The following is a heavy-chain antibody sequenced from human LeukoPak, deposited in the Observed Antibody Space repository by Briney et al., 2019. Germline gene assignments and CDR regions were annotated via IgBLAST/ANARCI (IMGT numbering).Heavy chain of an antibody. CDR1: GYSFNSFG. J-gene: IGHJ4*02. Sequence: ASVKVSCKASGYSFNSFGITWVRQAPGQGLEWMGWIRVYNGKTHYAENFQGRVTMTTDTTTSTAYMELSSLRSEDTAVYYCATVRTVGEATWGQGTLVTVSS. CDR3: ATVRTVGEAT. V-gene: IGHV1-18*04. CDR2: IRVYNGKT. D-gene: IGHD3-10*01.